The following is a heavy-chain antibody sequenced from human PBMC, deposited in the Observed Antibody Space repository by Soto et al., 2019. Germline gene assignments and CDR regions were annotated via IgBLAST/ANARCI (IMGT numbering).Heavy chain of an antibody. V-gene: IGHV3-7*05. CDR2: IKQDGSEK. J-gene: IGHJ4*02. CDR1: ECIFRSLC. D-gene: IGHD5-12*01. Sequence: GGSLRLSCAASECIFRSLCMSWVRQAPGKGLEWVANIKQDGSEKYYMDSVRGRFTISRDNAKSSLYLQMSTLRDDDTAVYYCAREGGWLRWDKYYFDSWGQGSLVTVSS. CDR3: AREGGWLRWDKYYFDS.